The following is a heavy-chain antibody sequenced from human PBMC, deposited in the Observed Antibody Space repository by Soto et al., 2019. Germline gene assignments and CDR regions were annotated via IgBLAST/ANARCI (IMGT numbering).Heavy chain of an antibody. CDR1: GFTFSSYA. CDR3: AKTVVVVPAAMPPVRYFDY. Sequence: GGSLRLSCAASGFTFSSYAMSWVRQAPGKGLEWVSAISGSGGSTYYADSVKGRFTISRDNSKNTLYLQINSLRAEDTAVYYCAKTVVVVPAAMPPVRYFDYWGQGTLVTVSS. D-gene: IGHD2-2*01. CDR2: ISGSGGST. J-gene: IGHJ4*02. V-gene: IGHV3-23*01.